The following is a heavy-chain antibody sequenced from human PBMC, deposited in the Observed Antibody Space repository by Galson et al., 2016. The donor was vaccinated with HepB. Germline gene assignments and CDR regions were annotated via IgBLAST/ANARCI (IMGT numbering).Heavy chain of an antibody. J-gene: IGHJ4*02. CDR1: GASITTSDYF. CDR3: ASRVFVTMVQRDY. Sequence: SETLSLTCTVSGASITTSDYFWGWIRQPPGKGLEWVGSITYTGTTYYNPSLKSRLTISVDTSKNHFSLKVNSVTAADTAIYFCASRVFVTMVQRDYWGRGILVTVSS. V-gene: IGHV4-39*02. CDR2: ITYTGTT. D-gene: IGHD3-10*01.